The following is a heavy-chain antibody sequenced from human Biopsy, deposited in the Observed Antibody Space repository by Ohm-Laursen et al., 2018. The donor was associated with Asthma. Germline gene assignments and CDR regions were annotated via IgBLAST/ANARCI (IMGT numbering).Heavy chain of an antibody. V-gene: IGHV4-31*11. Sequence: TLSLTCVVPGGSINSGAFYWGWVRQHPGKGPEWIGYINYSGNTYYNPSLKSRVIISVETSKNQFSLKLTSVTAADSALYYCARDLAGSCTSASCYGFDSWGQGAQVTVSS. J-gene: IGHJ5*01. CDR2: INYSGNT. CDR3: ARDLAGSCTSASCYGFDS. D-gene: IGHD2-2*01. CDR1: GGSINSGAFY.